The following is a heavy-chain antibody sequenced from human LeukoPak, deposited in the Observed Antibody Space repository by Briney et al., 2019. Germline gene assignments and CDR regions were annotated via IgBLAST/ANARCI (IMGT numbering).Heavy chain of an antibody. V-gene: IGHV1-2*06. D-gene: IGHD2-15*01. J-gene: IGHJ5*02. CDR1: GYTFTKYY. CDR3: ARGYCSGGSCYSVENWFDP. CDR2: INPSSGGT. Sequence: ASVKVSCKASGYTFTKYYMFWVRQAPGQGLEWMGRINPSSGGTDYAQKFQGRVTMTRDTSISTAYMELSGLRSDDTAMYYCARGYCSGGSCYSVENWFDPWGQGTLVTVSS.